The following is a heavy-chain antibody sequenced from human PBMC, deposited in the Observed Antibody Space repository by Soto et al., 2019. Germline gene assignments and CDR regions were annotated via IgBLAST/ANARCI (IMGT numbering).Heavy chain of an antibody. D-gene: IGHD3-10*01. V-gene: IGHV3-7*01. J-gene: IGHJ4*01. CDR1: GFMFVGYW. CDR3: ARDSGYDSGSSVNHYLDQ. Sequence: GSLRLSCAASGFMFVGYWMGWGLQGPGRGLEWLATIHMDGGEKKYVDSVKGRFTMSRDNAKNSLYLQMDSLRVEDTGVYYCARDSGYDSGSSVNHYLDQWGHGTLVTVS. CDR2: IHMDGGEK.